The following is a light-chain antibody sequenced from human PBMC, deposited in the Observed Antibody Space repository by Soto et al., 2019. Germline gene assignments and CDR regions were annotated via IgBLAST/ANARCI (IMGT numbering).Light chain of an antibody. CDR3: QQYGTSPQG. CDR1: QSVSSSY. Sequence: EIVLTQSPGTLSLSPGERATLSCRASQSVSSSYLACYQQKPGQAPRLLIYAASSRATGIPDRFSGSGSGTDFTLTISRLEPEDFAVYYCQQYGTSPQGFGPGTKVDIK. CDR2: AAS. V-gene: IGKV3-20*01. J-gene: IGKJ3*01.